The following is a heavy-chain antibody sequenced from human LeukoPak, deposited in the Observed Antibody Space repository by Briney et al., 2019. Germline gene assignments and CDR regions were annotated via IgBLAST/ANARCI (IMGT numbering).Heavy chain of an antibody. D-gene: IGHD3-16*02. V-gene: IGHV3-23*01. Sequence: GGSLRLSCAASGFTFSSYAMSWVRQAPGKGLKWVSGISGSGGSTYYADSVKGRFTISRDNSKNTLYLQVNILRAEDTAVYYCAKALGELSFIVDCWGQGTLVTVSS. CDR2: ISGSGGST. CDR3: AKALGELSFIVDC. J-gene: IGHJ4*02. CDR1: GFTFSSYA.